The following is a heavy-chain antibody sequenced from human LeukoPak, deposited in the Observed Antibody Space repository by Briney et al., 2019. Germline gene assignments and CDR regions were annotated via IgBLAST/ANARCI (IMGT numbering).Heavy chain of an antibody. CDR1: GYTFTSYD. Sequence: ASVKVPCXASGYTFTSYDINWVRQATGQGLEWMGWMNPNSGNTGYAQKFQGRVTMTRNTSISTAYMELSSLRSEDTAVYYCARVHGSGSNPFWFDPWGQGTLVTVSS. CDR2: MNPNSGNT. V-gene: IGHV1-8*01. D-gene: IGHD3-10*01. J-gene: IGHJ5*02. CDR3: ARVHGSGSNPFWFDP.